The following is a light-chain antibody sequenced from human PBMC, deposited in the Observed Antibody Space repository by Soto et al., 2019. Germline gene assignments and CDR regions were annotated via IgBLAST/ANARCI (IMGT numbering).Light chain of an antibody. J-gene: IGLJ3*02. CDR1: SSDVGGHNY. CDR2: EVR. V-gene: IGLV2-14*01. Sequence: QSVLTQPASVSGSPGQSITISCTGTSSDVGGHNYVSWYQQHPGKAPILLIYEVRVRPSGVSIRFSGSKSANTASLTISGLQAEDEADYYCSSYTTTSTLRVFGGGTKLTVL. CDR3: SSYTTTSTLRV.